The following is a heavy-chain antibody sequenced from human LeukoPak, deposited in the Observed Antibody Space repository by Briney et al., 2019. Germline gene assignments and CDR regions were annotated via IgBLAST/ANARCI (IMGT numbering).Heavy chain of an antibody. CDR2: IIPILGIA. J-gene: IGHJ4*02. V-gene: IGHV1-69*04. Sequence: VASVKVSCKASVGTFSSYAIRWVRQAPGQGLGWVGRIIPILGIANYAQKFQGRVTITADKSTSTAYMELSSLRSEDTAVYYCARELDRYYFDYWGQGTLVTVSS. CDR3: ARELDRYYFDY. CDR1: VGTFSSYA. D-gene: IGHD6-6*01.